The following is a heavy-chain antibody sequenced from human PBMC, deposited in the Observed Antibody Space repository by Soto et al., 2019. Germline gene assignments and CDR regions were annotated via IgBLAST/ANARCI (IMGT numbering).Heavy chain of an antibody. D-gene: IGHD2-2*01. V-gene: IGHV3-66*01. CDR3: ARDRCSSTSCYYLY. J-gene: IGHJ4*02. Sequence: GGSLRLSCAASGLTVSSNYMSWVRQAPGKGLEWVSVIYSGGSTYYADSVKGRFTISRDNSKNTLYLQMNSLRAEDTAVYYCARDRCSSTSCYYLYWGQGTLVTVSS. CDR2: IYSGGST. CDR1: GLTVSSNY.